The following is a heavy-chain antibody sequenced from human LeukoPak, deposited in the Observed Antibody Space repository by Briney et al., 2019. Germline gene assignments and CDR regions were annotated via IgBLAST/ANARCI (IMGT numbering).Heavy chain of an antibody. CDR2: ISGSGGST. V-gene: IGHV3-23*01. J-gene: IGHJ4*02. Sequence: GGSLRLSCAASGFTFSSYAMSWVRQAPGKGLERVSAISGSGGSTYYADSVKGRFTISRDNSKNTLYLQMNSLRAEDTAVYYCAKEHDSSGYYSSYFDYWGQGTLVTVSS. D-gene: IGHD3-22*01. CDR3: AKEHDSSGYYSSYFDY. CDR1: GFTFSSYA.